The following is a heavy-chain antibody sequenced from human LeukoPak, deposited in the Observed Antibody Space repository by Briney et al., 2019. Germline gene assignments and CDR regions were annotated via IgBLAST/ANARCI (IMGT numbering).Heavy chain of an antibody. V-gene: IGHV3-30*02. J-gene: IGHJ3*02. CDR3: ARDGDLCTNGVCYSAFDI. CDR2: IRYDGSNK. D-gene: IGHD2-8*01. CDR1: GFTFSSYG. Sequence: GGSLRLSCAVSGFTFSSYGMHWVRQAPGKGLEWVAFIRYDGSNKFYADSVKGRFTISRDNAKNSLYLQMNSLRAEDTAVYYCARDGDLCTNGVCYSAFDIWGQGTMVTVSS.